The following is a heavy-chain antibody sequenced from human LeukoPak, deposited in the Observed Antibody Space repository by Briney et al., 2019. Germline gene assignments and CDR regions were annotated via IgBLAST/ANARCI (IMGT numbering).Heavy chain of an antibody. CDR3: AREDGWLQLNFDY. CDR1: GGSISSGGYY. D-gene: IGHD5-24*01. J-gene: IGHJ4*02. CDR2: IYTSGST. V-gene: IGHV4-61*02. Sequence: SETLSLTCTVSGGSISSGGYYWSWIRQPAGKGLEWIGRIYTSGSTNYNPSLKSRVTMSVDTSKNQFSLKLSSVTAADTAVYYCAREDGWLQLNFDYWGQGTLVTVSS.